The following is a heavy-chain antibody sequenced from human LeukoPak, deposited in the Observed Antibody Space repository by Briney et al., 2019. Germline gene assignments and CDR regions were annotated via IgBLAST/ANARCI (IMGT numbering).Heavy chain of an antibody. J-gene: IGHJ4*02. CDR1: GFTFTSSA. Sequence: SVKVSCKASGFTFTSSAMQWVRQARGQRLEWIGWIVVGSGNTNYAQKFQERVTITRDMSTSTAYMELSSLRSEDTAVYYCAVADGGYNTGIDYWGQGTLVTVSS. V-gene: IGHV1-58*02. D-gene: IGHD5-24*01. CDR3: AVADGGYNTGIDY. CDR2: IVVGSGNT.